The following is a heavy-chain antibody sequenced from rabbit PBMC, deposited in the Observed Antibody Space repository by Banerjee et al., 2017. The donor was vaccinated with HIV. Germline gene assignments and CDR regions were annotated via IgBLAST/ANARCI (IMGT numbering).Heavy chain of an antibody. D-gene: IGHD1-1*01. V-gene: IGHV1S43*01. CDR1: GIDFSSYYY. CDR3: ARDNGSSGYFFNL. CDR2: IYTSSGST. Sequence: QQQLEESGGGLVKPEGSLTLTCKASGIDFSSYYYLCWVRQAPGKGLEWIGCIYTSSGSTWYASWAKGRFTISKSTSLNTVDLKMTSLTAADTATYFCARDNGSSGYFFNLWGQGTLVTVS. J-gene: IGHJ4*01.